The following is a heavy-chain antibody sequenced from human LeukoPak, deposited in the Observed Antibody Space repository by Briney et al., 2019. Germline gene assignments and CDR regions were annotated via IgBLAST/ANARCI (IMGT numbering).Heavy chain of an antibody. CDR3: ARARGTEAIDS. CDR2: INQSGST. CDR1: GGSFSGHY. J-gene: IGHJ4*02. V-gene: IGHV4-34*01. Sequence: SETLSLTCAVYGGSFSGHYWTWIRQPPGKGLEWIGEINQSGSTNSNPSLKTRVAMSVDTSKNQFSLKMTSVTAADTAVYYCARARGTEAIDSWGLGTLVTVSS. D-gene: IGHD6-25*01.